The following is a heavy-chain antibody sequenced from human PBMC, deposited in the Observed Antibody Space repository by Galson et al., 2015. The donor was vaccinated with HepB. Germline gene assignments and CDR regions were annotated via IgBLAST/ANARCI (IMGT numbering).Heavy chain of an antibody. CDR1: GFTFSSYS. CDR2: ISSSSSTI. D-gene: IGHD3-10*01. CDR3: ARDQVPLWFGETNDAFDI. Sequence: SLRLSCAASGFTFSSYSMNWVRQAPGKGLEWVSYISSSSSTIYYADSVKGRFTISRDNAKNSLYLQMNSLRDEDTAVYYCARDQVPLWFGETNDAFDIWGQGTMVTVSS. V-gene: IGHV3-48*02. J-gene: IGHJ3*02.